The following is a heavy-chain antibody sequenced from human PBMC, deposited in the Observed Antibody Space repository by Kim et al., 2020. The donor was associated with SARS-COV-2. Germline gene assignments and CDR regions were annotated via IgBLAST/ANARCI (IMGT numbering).Heavy chain of an antibody. CDR3: AREQYYDFWSGYPVDY. CDR2: ISYDGSNK. D-gene: IGHD3-3*01. J-gene: IGHJ4*02. V-gene: IGHV3-30-3*01. Sequence: GGSLRLSCAASGFTFSSYAMHWVRQAPGKGLEWVAVISYDGSNKYYADSVKGRFTISRDNSKNTLYLQMNSLRAEDTAVYYCAREQYYDFWSGYPVDYWGQGTLVTVSS. CDR1: GFTFSSYA.